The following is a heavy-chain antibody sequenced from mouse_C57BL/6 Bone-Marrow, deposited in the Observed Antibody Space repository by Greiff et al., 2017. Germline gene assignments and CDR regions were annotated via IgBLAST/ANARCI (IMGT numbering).Heavy chain of an antibody. J-gene: IGHJ4*01. Sequence: EVQGVESGGGLVKPGGSLKLSCAASGFTFSSYTMSWVRQTPEKRLEWVATISGGGGNTYYPASVKGRFTISRDNAKNTLYLQMSSLRSEDTALYYCARHARIYYYGSYAMDYWGQGTSVTVSS. CDR2: ISGGGGNT. CDR3: ARHARIYYYGSYAMDY. D-gene: IGHD1-1*01. V-gene: IGHV5-9*01. CDR1: GFTFSSYT.